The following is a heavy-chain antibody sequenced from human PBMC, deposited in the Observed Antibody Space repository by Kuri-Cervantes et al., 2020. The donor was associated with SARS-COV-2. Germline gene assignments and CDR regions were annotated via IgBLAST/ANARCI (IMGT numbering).Heavy chain of an antibody. CDR3: ARIEVVISDAFDI. CDR2: INYIGST. CDR1: GGSISSGSYY. J-gene: IGHJ3*02. Sequence: SETLSLTCNVSGGSISSGSYYWGWIRQPPGKGLEWIANINYIGSTYSNPFLKSRLTISVDTSTNRFSLKLNSVTAADTAVYYCARIEVVISDAFDIWGQGTLVTVSS. D-gene: IGHD3-22*01. V-gene: IGHV4-39*01.